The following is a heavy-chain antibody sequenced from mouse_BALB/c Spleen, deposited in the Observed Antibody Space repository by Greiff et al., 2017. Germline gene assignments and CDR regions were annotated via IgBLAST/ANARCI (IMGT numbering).Heavy chain of an antibody. J-gene: IGHJ2*01. V-gene: IGHV1-4*02. CDR2: INPSSGYT. CDR3: ARAYYGLDY. CDR1: GYTFTSYT. Sequence: QVQLQQSAAELARPGASVKMSCKASGYTFTSYTMHWVKQRPGQGLEWLGYINPSSGYTEYNQKFKDKTTMTADNSSSTAYMQLSSLTSEDSAVYYCARAYYGLDYWGQGTTLTVSS. D-gene: IGHD2-10*01.